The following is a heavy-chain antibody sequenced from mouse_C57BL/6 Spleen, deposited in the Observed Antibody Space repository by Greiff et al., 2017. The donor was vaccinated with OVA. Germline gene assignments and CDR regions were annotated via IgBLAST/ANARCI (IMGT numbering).Heavy chain of an antibody. CDR2: IDPENGDT. CDR3: TYYGSSYPHFDY. Sequence: VQLKESGAELVKPGASVKLSCTASGFNIKDDYMHWVKQRPEQGLEWIGWIDPENGDTEYASKFQGKATITADTSSNTAYLQLSSLTSEDTAVYYCTYYGSSYPHFDYWGQGTTLTVSS. CDR1: GFNIKDDY. D-gene: IGHD1-1*01. V-gene: IGHV14-4*01. J-gene: IGHJ2*01.